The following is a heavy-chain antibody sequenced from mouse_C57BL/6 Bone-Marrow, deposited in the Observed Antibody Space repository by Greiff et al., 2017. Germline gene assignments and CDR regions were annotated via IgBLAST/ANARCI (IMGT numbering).Heavy chain of an antibody. CDR1: GYTFTSYW. J-gene: IGHJ1*03. CDR2: IYPSDSET. CDR3: ARGGRRYFDV. D-gene: IGHD1-1*01. Sequence: QVQLQQPGAELVRPGSSVKLSCKASGYTFTSYWMDWVKQRPGQGLEWIGNIYPSDSETHYNQKFKDKATLTADKSSSTAYMQLSSLTSEDSAVXYCARGGRRYFDVWGTGTTVTVSS. V-gene: IGHV1-61*01.